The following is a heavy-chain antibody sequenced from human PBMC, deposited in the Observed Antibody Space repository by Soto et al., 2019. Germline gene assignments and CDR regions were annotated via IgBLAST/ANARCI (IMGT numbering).Heavy chain of an antibody. D-gene: IGHD5-18*01. CDR3: ARGQRNTAMLLSQYYYYGMDV. CDR2: INHSGST. Sequence: PSETLSLTCAVYGGSFSGHYWSWIRQPPGKGLEWIGEINHSGSTNYNPSLKSRVTISVDTSKNQFPLELSSVTAADTAVYYCARGQRNTAMLLSQYYYYGMDVWGQGTTVTVSS. V-gene: IGHV4-34*01. J-gene: IGHJ6*02. CDR1: GGSFSGHY.